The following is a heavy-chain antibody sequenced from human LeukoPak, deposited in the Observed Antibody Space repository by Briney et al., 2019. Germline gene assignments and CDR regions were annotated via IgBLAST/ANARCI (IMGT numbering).Heavy chain of an antibody. D-gene: IGHD6-6*01. CDR3: AREVVRFDY. CDR1: GYTFNTHS. J-gene: IGHJ4*02. V-gene: IGHV7-4-1*02. CDR2: INADTGKP. Sequence: GASVKVSCKASGYTFNTHSITWVRQAPGQGLESLGWINADTGKPTYAQDFTGRFVFSLDKSVSTTYLQISSLKAEDTAVYYCAREVVRFDYWGQGTLVAVSS.